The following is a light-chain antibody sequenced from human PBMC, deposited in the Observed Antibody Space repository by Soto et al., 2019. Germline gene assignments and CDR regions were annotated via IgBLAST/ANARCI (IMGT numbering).Light chain of an antibody. CDR2: GAS. V-gene: IGKV3-15*01. CDR1: QSVSSN. J-gene: IGKJ4*02. Sequence: EIVMTLSPATLSVSPGERATLSCRASQSVSSNLAWYQQKPGQAPSLLIYGASTRATGIPARFSGSGSGTEFTLTISSLQSEDFAVYYCQQYNKWPLTCGGGTKVEIK. CDR3: QQYNKWPLT.